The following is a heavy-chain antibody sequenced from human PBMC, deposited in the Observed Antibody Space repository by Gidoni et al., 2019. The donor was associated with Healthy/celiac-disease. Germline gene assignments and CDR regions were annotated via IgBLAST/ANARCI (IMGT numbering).Heavy chain of an antibody. CDR1: GFTFSSYA. Sequence: QVQLVESGGGVVQPGRSLRLSCAASGFTFSSYAMHWVRQAPGKGLEWVAVISYDGSNKYYADSVKGRFTISRDNSKNTLYLQMNSLRAEDTAVYYCARDYRTALFSWGQGTLVTVSS. V-gene: IGHV3-30-3*01. CDR2: ISYDGSNK. D-gene: IGHD4-4*01. J-gene: IGHJ4*02. CDR3: ARDYRTALFS.